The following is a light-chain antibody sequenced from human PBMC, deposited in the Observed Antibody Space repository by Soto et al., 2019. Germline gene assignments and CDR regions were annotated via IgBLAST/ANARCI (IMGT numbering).Light chain of an antibody. CDR1: QDINNY. J-gene: IGKJ5*01. Sequence: DIQMTQSPSSLSASVGDRVTITCQASQDINNYLNWYQQKPGKAPELLIYDASNLQTGVPTRFSGSGSGKHFTFTISSLQPEDIATYFCQQYDFLVTFGQGTRLAIQ. CDR3: QQYDFLVT. V-gene: IGKV1-33*01. CDR2: DAS.